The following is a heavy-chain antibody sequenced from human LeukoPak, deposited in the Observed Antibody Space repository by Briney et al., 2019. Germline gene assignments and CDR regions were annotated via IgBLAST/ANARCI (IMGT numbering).Heavy chain of an antibody. V-gene: IGHV1-18*01. CDR3: ARWDRGRNSELDY. CDR1: GYTFTNYG. CDR2: ISAYNGVT. Sequence: ASVKVSCKASGYTFTNYGINWVRQAPGQGLEWMGWISAYNGVTKSAQKLQGRVTMTTDTSTSTAYMELRNLRYDDTAVYYCARWDRGRNSELDYWGQGTLVIVSS. J-gene: IGHJ4*02. D-gene: IGHD1-26*01.